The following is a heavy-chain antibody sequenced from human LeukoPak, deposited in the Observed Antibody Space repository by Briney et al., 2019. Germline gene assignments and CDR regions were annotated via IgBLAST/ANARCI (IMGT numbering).Heavy chain of an antibody. V-gene: IGHV1-2*02. CDR1: GYTFTGYY. CDR2: INPNSGGT. J-gene: IGHJ4*02. Sequence: ASVKVSCKASGYTFTGYYMHWVRQAPGQGLEWMGWINPNSGGTNYAQKFQGRVTMTRDTSISTAYMELSRLRSDDTAVYYCAGVEVFWSGYYIYWGQGTLVTVSS. CDR3: AGVEVFWSGYYIY. D-gene: IGHD3-3*01.